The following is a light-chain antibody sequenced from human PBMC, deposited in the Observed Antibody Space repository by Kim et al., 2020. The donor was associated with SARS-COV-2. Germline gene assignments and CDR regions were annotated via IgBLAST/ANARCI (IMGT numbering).Light chain of an antibody. CDR2: GTS. Sequence: EIVLTQSPGTLSLSPGERATLSCRASQSVSSSRLAWYQQKLGQAPRLLIYGTSSRATGVPDRFSGSGSGTDFTLTISRLQPEDFAVYYCQQYHSSPRTFGQGTKV. J-gene: IGKJ1*01. CDR1: QSVSSSR. CDR3: QQYHSSPRT. V-gene: IGKV3-20*01.